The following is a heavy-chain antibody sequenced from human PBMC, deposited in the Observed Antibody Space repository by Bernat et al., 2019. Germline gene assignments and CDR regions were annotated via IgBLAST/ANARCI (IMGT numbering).Heavy chain of an antibody. J-gene: IGHJ4*02. V-gene: IGHV3-48*03. D-gene: IGHD5-12*01. Sequence: EVQLVESGGGLVQPGGSLRLSCAASGFTFSSYEMNWVRQAPGKGLEWVSYISSSGSTISHANSVKGRFTISRDNAKNSLYLQINSLRAEDTAVYYCARYSGYDQTSDYWGQGTLVTVSS. CDR3: ARYSGYDQTSDY. CDR2: ISSSGSTI. CDR1: GFTFSSYE.